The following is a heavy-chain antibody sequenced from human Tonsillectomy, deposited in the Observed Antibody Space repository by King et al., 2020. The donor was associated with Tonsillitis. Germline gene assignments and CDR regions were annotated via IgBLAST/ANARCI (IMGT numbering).Heavy chain of an antibody. D-gene: IGHD3-22*01. V-gene: IGHV3-74*01. CDR2: INSDGGTT. J-gene: IGHJ1*01. CDR1: GFTFSSYW. CDR3: ARERGSDSRGYFQEGDHLQH. Sequence: VQLVESGGVLVQPGGSLRLSCAASGFTFSSYWMHWVRQAPGKGLVWVSRINSDGGTTVYGDSVKGRFTISRDNAKSMLYLQMNSLRAEDTAVYFCARERGSDSRGYFQEGDHLQHWGPGTLVSVSS.